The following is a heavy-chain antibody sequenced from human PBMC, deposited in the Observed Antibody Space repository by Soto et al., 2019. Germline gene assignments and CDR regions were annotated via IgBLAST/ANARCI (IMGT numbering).Heavy chain of an antibody. V-gene: IGHV3-7*01. J-gene: IGHJ4*02. Sequence: EVQLVESGGGLVQPGGSLRLSCVGSGFSFSSYWMNWVRQAPGEGLEWVANRKQDGSEKHFLDSVKGRFTISRENAKSSLFLDMNNLRVEDTAVYYCVSGSSGRNVGQFGDWGQGTLVTVSS. D-gene: IGHD6-19*01. CDR3: VSGSSGRNVGQFGD. CDR1: GFSFSSYW. CDR2: RKQDGSEK.